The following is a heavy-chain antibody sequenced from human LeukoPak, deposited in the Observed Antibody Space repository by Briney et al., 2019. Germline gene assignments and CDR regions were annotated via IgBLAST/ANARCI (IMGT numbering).Heavy chain of an antibody. CDR2: IYSSGST. Sequence: SETLSLTCTVSGGSISSGSYYWSWIRQPAGKGLEWIGRIYSSGSTNYNPSLKSRVTISVDTSKNQFSLKLSSVTAADTAVYYCARGKIQLWSLNYFDYWGQGTLVTVSS. CDR3: ARGKIQLWSLNYFDY. CDR1: GGSISSGSYY. V-gene: IGHV4-61*02. J-gene: IGHJ4*02. D-gene: IGHD5-18*01.